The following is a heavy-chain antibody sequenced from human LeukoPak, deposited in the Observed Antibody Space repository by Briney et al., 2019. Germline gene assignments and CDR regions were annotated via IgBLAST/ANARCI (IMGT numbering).Heavy chain of an antibody. CDR2: ISGSGGST. CDR1: GFTFSSYA. D-gene: IGHD2-2*01. Sequence: GGSLRLSCAASGFTFSSYAMSWVRQAPGKGLEWVSAISGSGGSTYYADSVKGRFTISRDNSKNTLYLQMNSLRAEDTAVYYCAKTLGYCSSTSCPPWNCWGQGTLVTVSS. V-gene: IGHV3-23*01. J-gene: IGHJ4*02. CDR3: AKTLGYCSSTSCPPWNC.